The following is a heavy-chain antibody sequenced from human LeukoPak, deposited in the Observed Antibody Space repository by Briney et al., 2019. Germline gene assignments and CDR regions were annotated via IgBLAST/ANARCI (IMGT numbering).Heavy chain of an antibody. Sequence: GGSLRLSCAASGFTFSNAWMTWVRQAPGKGLEWVGRIKSKTDGGTTDYAAPVKGRFTISRDDSQNTLYLQMNSLKTEDTALYYCTTPPGNYYAWAYFQHWDQGTLVTVSS. V-gene: IGHV3-15*01. CDR2: IKSKTDGGTT. D-gene: IGHD1-26*01. CDR1: GFTFSNAW. J-gene: IGHJ1*01. CDR3: TTPPGNYYAWAYFQH.